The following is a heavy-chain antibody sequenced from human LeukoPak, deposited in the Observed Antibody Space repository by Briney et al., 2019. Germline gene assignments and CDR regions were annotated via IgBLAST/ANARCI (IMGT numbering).Heavy chain of an antibody. D-gene: IGHD5-12*01. V-gene: IGHV1-18*01. CDR1: GHTFTSYG. Sequence: ASVKVSCKASGHTFTSYGISWVRQAPGQGLEWMGWISAYNGNTNYAQKLQGRVTMTTDTSTSTAYMELRSLRSDDTAVYYCARDRGYSGYTYYYYGMDVWGQGTTVTVSS. CDR2: ISAYNGNT. CDR3: ARDRGYSGYTYYYYGMDV. J-gene: IGHJ6*02.